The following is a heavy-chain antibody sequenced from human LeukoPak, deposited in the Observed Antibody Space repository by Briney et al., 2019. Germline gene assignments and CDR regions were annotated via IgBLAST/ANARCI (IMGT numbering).Heavy chain of an antibody. Sequence: GGSLRLSCTASGFTFSDDGVNWFRQAPGKGLEWVAFIRSKPYGGTTEYAASVKGRFSISRDDSTSIVYLQMNSLKTEDTALYYCSRTRISGIDGFDNWGQGTMVTVSS. CDR3: SRTRISGIDGFDN. J-gene: IGHJ3*02. V-gene: IGHV3-49*03. D-gene: IGHD2-15*01. CDR1: GFTFSDDG. CDR2: IRSKPYGGTT.